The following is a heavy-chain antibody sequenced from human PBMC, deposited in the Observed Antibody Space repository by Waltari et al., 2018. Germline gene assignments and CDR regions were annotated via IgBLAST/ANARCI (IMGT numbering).Heavy chain of an antibody. J-gene: IGHJ4*02. D-gene: IGHD3-22*01. Sequence: LVQSGAEVKKPGASVKVSCKASGYTFTGYAILWVRQAPGQGLGWMGRNNPQNGETHHAQKFPGRVAKTTDTAPNPAFIELHSLGSDDTAGDYCLRESSGSHFDYWGQGTLVTVSS. CDR3: LRESSGSHFDY. CDR2: NNPQNGET. CDR1: GYTFTGYA. V-gene: IGHV1-2*02.